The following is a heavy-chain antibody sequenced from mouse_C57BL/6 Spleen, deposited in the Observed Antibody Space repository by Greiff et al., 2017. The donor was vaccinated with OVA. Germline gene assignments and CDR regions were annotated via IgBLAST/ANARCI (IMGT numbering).Heavy chain of an antibody. J-gene: IGHJ4*01. Sequence: EVQLQESVAELVRPGASVKLSCTASGFNIKNTYMHWVKQRPEQGLEWIGRIDPANGNTTYAPKFQGKATITADPSSNTAYLQLSSLTSEDTAIYYCARWDLLRSYYYAMDYWGQGTSVTVSS. CDR2: IDPANGNT. CDR3: ARWDLLRSYYYAMDY. V-gene: IGHV14-3*01. D-gene: IGHD1-1*01. CDR1: GFNIKNTY.